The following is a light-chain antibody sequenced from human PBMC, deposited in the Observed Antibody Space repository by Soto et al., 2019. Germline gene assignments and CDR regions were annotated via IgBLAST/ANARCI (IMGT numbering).Light chain of an antibody. Sequence: EIVLTQSPGTLSLSPGERATLSCRASQSVSNSYLAWYQQKPGQAPRLLIYGASSRATGIPDRFSGSGSGTDFTLTISSLEPEDFAVYYCQQYGSSPPTFGQGTKVEIK. CDR2: GAS. CDR1: QSVSNSY. J-gene: IGKJ1*01. V-gene: IGKV3-20*01. CDR3: QQYGSSPPT.